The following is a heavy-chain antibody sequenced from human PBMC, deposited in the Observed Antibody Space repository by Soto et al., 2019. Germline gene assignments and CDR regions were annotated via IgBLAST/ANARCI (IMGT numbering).Heavy chain of an antibody. CDR1: GGSITSANW. Sequence: PSETLSLTCAVSGGSITSANWWTWVRQPPGGGLEWIGEISHSGITNYKASPKSRVTMSVDKTKNDVSLKLTSVTAADTAVYYCARVPRGWFDPWGEGTPDRLL. V-gene: IGHV4-4*02. CDR3: ARVPRGWFDP. CDR2: ISHSGIT. D-gene: IGHD6-6*01. J-gene: IGHJ5*02.